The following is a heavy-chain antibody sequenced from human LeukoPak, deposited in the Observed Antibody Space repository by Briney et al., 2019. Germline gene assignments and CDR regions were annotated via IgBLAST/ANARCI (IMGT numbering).Heavy chain of an antibody. V-gene: IGHV3-48*03. J-gene: IGHJ3*02. D-gene: IGHD1-26*01. CDR1: GFTFSSYE. Sequence: PGGSLRLSCAASGFTFSSYEMNWVRQAPGKGLEWVSYMSSSGGTIYYADSVKGRFTISRDNAKSSLYLQMNSLRVEDTAVYYCARHTAVGANPRAFDIWGERTMVTVSS. CDR3: ARHTAVGANPRAFDI. CDR2: MSSSGGTI.